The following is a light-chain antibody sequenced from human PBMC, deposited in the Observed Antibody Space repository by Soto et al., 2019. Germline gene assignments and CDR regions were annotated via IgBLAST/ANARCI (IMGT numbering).Light chain of an antibody. CDR1: QSISSW. V-gene: IGKV1-5*03. CDR3: QQYETNSS. Sequence: DIQMTQSPSTLSASVGDRVTITCRASQSISSWLAWYQQKAGKAPKLLIYKASSLESGVPSRFSGSGSGTDFTLTISSLQPDDFATYYCQQYETNSSFGQGTKVEIK. J-gene: IGKJ1*01. CDR2: KAS.